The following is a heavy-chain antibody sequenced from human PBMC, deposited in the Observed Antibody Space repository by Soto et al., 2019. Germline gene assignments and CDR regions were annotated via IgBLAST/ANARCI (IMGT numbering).Heavy chain of an antibody. CDR1: GGSFSGYY. CDR3: ARETAMVYYYFDY. V-gene: IGHV4-34*01. J-gene: IGHJ4*02. CDR2: INHSGST. D-gene: IGHD5-18*01. Sequence: PSETLSLTCAVYGGSFSGYYWSWIRQPPGKGLEWIGEINHSGSTNYNPPLKSRVTISVDTSKNQFSLKLSSVTAADTAVYYCARETAMVYYYFDYWGRGTLVTVSS.